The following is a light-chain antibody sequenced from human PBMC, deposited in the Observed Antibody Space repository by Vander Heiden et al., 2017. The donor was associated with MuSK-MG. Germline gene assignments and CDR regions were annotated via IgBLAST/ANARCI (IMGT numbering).Light chain of an antibody. CDR3: LQYGSSLWT. J-gene: IGKJ1*01. CDR1: QSVGSSY. CDR2: GAS. V-gene: IGKV3-20*01. Sequence: EIVSTHSPGTLSLSPGERATLSCRVSQSVGSSYLAWYQQKPGQAPRLLIYGASSRATGIPDRFSGSGSGTDFTLTISRLEPEDFAVYYCLQYGSSLWTFGQGTKVEIK.